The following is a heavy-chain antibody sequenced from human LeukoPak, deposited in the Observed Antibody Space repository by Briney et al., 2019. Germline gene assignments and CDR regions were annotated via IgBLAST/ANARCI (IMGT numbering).Heavy chain of an antibody. CDR1: GYTFTSYG. CDR2: ISAYNGNT. J-gene: IGHJ5*02. V-gene: IGHV1-18*01. D-gene: IGHD6-6*01. Sequence: GASVKVSCKASGYTFTSYGISWVRQAPGQGLERMGWISAYNGNTNYAQKLQGRVAMTTDTSTSTAYIELRSLSSDDTAVYYCARDPEDSSSSGVDWFDPWGQGTLVTVSS. CDR3: ARDPEDSSSSGVDWFDP.